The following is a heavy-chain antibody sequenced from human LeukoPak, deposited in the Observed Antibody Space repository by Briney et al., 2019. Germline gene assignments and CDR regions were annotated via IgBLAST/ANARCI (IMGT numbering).Heavy chain of an antibody. V-gene: IGHV1-69*13. J-gene: IGHJ3*02. CDR3: AREGGRTSGYDTSDAFDI. Sequence: SVKVSCKASGGTFRSYAISWVRQAPGQGLEWMGGIIPIFGTANYAQKFQGRVTITADESTSTAYMELSSLRSEDTAVYYCAREGGRTSGYDTSDAFDIWGQGTMVIVSS. D-gene: IGHD5-12*01. CDR1: GGTFRSYA. CDR2: IIPIFGTA.